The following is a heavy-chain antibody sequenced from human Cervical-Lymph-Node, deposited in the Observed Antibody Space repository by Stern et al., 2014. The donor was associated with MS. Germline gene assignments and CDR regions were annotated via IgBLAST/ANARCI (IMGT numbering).Heavy chain of an antibody. V-gene: IGHV4-59*01. CDR1: GVSMRHNS. CDR3: VKGLGYCSGGSCYLNYYGVDI. Sequence: QVQLVESGPGLVKPSETLSLTCTVSGVSMRHNSWSWIRQPPGQGLEWIGYIYTSGVTTYNHSLHSRVTISTDTSKNQFSLRLSSVTAADTAVYYCVKGLGYCSGGSCYLNYYGVDIWGIGTTVTVSS. D-gene: IGHD2-15*01. J-gene: IGHJ6*04. CDR2: IYTSGVT.